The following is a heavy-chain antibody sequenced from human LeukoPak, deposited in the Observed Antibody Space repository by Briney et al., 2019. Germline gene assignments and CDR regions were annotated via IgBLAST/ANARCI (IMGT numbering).Heavy chain of an antibody. CDR2: IWHDDKK. CDR1: GFTFNNYG. V-gene: IGHV3-33*01. D-gene: IGHD1-1*01. J-gene: IGHJ4*02. Sequence: GGSLRLSCEVSGFTFNNYGLHWVRQAPGKGLEWVTVIWHDDKKYYEDSLKGRFTISRDNSKNTVYLLMSSLRSEDTAVYYCAREFDDGSPRFDYWGQGTLVSVSS. CDR3: AREFDDGSPRFDY.